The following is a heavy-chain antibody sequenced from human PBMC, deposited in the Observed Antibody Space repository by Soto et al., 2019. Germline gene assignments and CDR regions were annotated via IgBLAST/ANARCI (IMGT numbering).Heavy chain of an antibody. D-gene: IGHD6-13*01. CDR2: MIPIFGTA. CDR1: GGTFSSYA. V-gene: IGHV1-69*12. CDR3: ARDVIAAAGTAG. J-gene: IGHJ4*02. Sequence: QVQLVQSGAEVKKPGSSVKVSCKASGGTFSSYAISWVRQAPGQGLEWMGGMIPIFGTATYAQTCQGRVTITAVESTSRDYMELSSLRSEDTAVYYCARDVIAAAGTAGWGQGTLVTVSS.